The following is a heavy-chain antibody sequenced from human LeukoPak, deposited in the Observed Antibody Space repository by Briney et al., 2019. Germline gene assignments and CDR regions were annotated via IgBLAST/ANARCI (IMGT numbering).Heavy chain of an antibody. CDR3: AREATEYSGSSDY. Sequence: GGSLRLSXAVSGFTFSTYTMNWVRKAPGKGLEWVSSIGSSSSYIYYADSVKGRFTISRDNAKNSLYLQMNSLRAEDTAVYFCAREATEYSGSSDYWGQGILVTVSS. D-gene: IGHD6-6*01. V-gene: IGHV3-21*01. CDR2: IGSSSSYI. CDR1: GFTFSTYT. J-gene: IGHJ4*02.